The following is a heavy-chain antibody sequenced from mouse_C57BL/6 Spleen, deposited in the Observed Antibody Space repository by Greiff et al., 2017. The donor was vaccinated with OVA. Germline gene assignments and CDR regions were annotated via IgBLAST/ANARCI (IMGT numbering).Heavy chain of an antibody. CDR3: ARYDYDVGYYAMDY. J-gene: IGHJ4*01. V-gene: IGHV1-18*01. Sequence: VQLKESGPELVKPGASVKIPCKASGYTFTDYNMDWVKQSHGKSLEWIGDINPNNGGTIYNQKFKGKATLTVDKSSSTAYMELRSLTSEDTAVYYCARYDYDVGYYAMDYWGQGTSVTVSS. CDR2: INPNNGGT. D-gene: IGHD2-4*01. CDR1: GYTFTDYN.